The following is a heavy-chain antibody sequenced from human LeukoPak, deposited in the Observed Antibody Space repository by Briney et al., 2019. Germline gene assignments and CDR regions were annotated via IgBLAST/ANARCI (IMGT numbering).Heavy chain of an antibody. D-gene: IGHD2-2*01. Sequence: SVKVSCKASGYTFTSYGISWLRQAPGQGLEWMGWISAYNGNTNYAQKLQGRVTMTTDTSTSTAYMELRSLRSDDTAVYYCARIPPVVVPAAPNWFDPWGQGTLVTVSS. CDR2: ISAYNGNT. J-gene: IGHJ5*02. CDR1: GYTFTSYG. V-gene: IGHV1-18*04. CDR3: ARIPPVVVPAAPNWFDP.